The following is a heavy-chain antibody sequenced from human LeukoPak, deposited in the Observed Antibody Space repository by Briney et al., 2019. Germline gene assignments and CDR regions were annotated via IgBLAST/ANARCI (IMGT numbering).Heavy chain of an antibody. CDR2: ISESGAGT. Sequence: PGGSLRLSCAASGFTFSSYAMSWVRQAPGKGLEWLSAISESGAGTYYADSVKGRFTISRDNSKNTLYLQMNSLRAEDTAVYYCAKDGLVTMPYYYDSSGYPDYWGQGTLVTVSS. CDR1: GFTFSSYA. V-gene: IGHV3-23*01. CDR3: AKDGLVTMPYYYDSSGYPDY. J-gene: IGHJ4*02. D-gene: IGHD3-22*01.